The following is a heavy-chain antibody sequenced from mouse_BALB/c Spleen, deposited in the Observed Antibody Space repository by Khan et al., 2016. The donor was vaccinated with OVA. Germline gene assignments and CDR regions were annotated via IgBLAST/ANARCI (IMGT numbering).Heavy chain of an antibody. CDR1: GYTFTTAG. CDR3: ARGGAAVYKNDGGDMDT. V-gene: IGHV9-4*02. Sequence: TQTVLLEPQLKQPGEKVRISCKTFGYTFTTAGMQWVQTMPGKGLKWIGRIITHFGVPKYAEDFTGWFVFFLDTSASTAYLQATNLNNEDTATYFCARGGAAVYKNDGGDMDTWGQGTSVTVSS. D-gene: IGHD1-3*01. J-gene: IGHJ4*01. CDR2: IITHFGVP.